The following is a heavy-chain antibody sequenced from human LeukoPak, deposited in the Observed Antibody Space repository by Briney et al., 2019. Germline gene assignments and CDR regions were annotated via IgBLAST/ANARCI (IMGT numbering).Heavy chain of an antibody. CDR3: AREGSLVLRYFDWLTERAFDI. CDR2: IIPILGVA. CDR1: GGTFSSYA. J-gene: IGHJ3*02. Sequence: SVKVSCKASGGTFSSYAISWVRQAPGQGLEWMGRIIPILGVANYAQKFQGRVTITADKSTSTAYMELSSLRSEDTAVYYSAREGSLVLRYFDWLTERAFDIWGQGTMVTVSS. V-gene: IGHV1-69*04. D-gene: IGHD3-9*01.